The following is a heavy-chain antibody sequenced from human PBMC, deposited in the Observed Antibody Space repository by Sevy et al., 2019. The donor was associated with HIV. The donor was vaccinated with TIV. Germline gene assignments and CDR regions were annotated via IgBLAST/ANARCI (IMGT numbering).Heavy chain of an antibody. CDR2: MNRNNGNK. CDR3: ARGFDGWDTSLGGLDL. V-gene: IGHV1-8*01. Sequence: ASVKVSCRASGYTFTTYDINWVRQATGQGLEWMGWMNRNNGNKGYAQKFQGRLTMTRNTSIRTAYMELTSLRSDDTAVYYCARGFDGWDTSLGGLDLWGQGTTVTVSS. D-gene: IGHD1-26*01. J-gene: IGHJ6*02. CDR1: GYTFTTYD.